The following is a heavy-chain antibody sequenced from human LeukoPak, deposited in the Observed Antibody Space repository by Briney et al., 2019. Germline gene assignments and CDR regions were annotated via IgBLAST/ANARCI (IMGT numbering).Heavy chain of an antibody. J-gene: IGHJ4*02. CDR1: GYSISSGYY. CDR3: ASTYYDSSGYLFDY. V-gene: IGHV4-38-2*02. D-gene: IGHD3-22*01. CDR2: IYHSGST. Sequence: SETLSLTCTVSGYSISSGYYWGWIRQPPGKGLEWIGSIYHSGSTYYNPSLKSRVTISVDTSKNQFSLKLSSVTAADTAVYYCASTYYDSSGYLFDYWGQGTLVTVSS.